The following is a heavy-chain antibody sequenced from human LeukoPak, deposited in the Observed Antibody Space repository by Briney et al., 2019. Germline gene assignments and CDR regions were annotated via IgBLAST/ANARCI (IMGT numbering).Heavy chain of an antibody. CDR1: GYTFTSYY. CDR2: INPSGGST. J-gene: IGHJ3*02. CDR3: AREELWFGELLYAFDI. V-gene: IGHV1-46*01. D-gene: IGHD3-10*01. Sequence: VASVKVSCKASGYTFTSYYMHWVRQAPGQGPEWMGIINPSGGSTSYAQKFQGRVTMTRDTSTSTVYMELSSLRSEDTAVYYCAREELWFGELLYAFDIWGHGTMVTVSS.